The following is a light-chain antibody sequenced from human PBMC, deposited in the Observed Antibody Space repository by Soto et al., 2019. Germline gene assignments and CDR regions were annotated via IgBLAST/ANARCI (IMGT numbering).Light chain of an antibody. CDR3: RTCGTGVQF. CDR2: LNNDGSH. CDR1: SWHSNYA. J-gene: IGLJ2*01. V-gene: IGLV4-69*01. Sequence: QLVLTQSPSASASLGASVKLTCTLSSWHSNYAIAWQQKQPGKGPRYLMVLNNDGSHTKGDGIPDRFSGSSSGAYRYLSSARLQSEDEAYYYCRTCGTGVQFFGGGTKLTVL.